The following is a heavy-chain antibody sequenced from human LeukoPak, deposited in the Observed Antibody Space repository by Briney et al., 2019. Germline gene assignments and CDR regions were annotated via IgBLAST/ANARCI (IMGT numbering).Heavy chain of an antibody. Sequence: ASVKVSCKASGYTFTGYYMHWVRQAPGQGLEWMGWINPNSGGTNYAQKFQGRVTMTRDTSISTAYMELSRLRSDDTAVYYCARASRITMIVVVTTPGYWGQGTLVTVSS. CDR1: GYTFTGYY. CDR3: ARASRITMIVVVTTPGY. CDR2: INPNSGGT. D-gene: IGHD3-22*01. J-gene: IGHJ4*02. V-gene: IGHV1-2*02.